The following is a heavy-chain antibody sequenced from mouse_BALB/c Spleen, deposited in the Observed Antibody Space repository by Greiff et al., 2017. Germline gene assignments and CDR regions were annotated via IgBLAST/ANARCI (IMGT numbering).Heavy chain of an antibody. CDR3: ARLGDPWYFDD. V-gene: IGHV5-17*02. J-gene: IGHJ1*01. D-gene: IGHD3-3*01. CDR1: GFTFSSFG. CDR2: ISSGSSTI. Sequence: EVKLMESGGGLVQPGGSRKLSCAASGFTFSSFGMHWVRQAPEKGLEWVAYISSGSSTIYYADTVKGRFTISRDNPKNTLFLQMTSLRSEDTAMYYCARLGDPWYFDDWGAGTTVTVSS.